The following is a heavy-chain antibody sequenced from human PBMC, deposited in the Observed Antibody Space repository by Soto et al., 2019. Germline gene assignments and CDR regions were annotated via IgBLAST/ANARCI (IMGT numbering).Heavy chain of an antibody. J-gene: IGHJ4*02. CDR3: TQAASSGGYPFDS. D-gene: IGHD6-19*01. CDR2: INPNSGGT. CDR1: GYSFTAYY. Sequence: QVQLVQSGAEVKKPGASVHVSCKASGYSFTAYYIHWVRQAPGQGLQWMGWINPNSGGTIYAQKFQGRVALTRDTSITTAYMDLSGLGSDDTAIYYGTQAASSGGYPFDSCGQGTLVTVSS. V-gene: IGHV1-2*02.